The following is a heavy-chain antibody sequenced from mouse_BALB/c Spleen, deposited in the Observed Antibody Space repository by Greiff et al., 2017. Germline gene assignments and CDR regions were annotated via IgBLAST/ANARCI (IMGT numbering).Heavy chain of an antibody. J-gene: IGHJ4*01. V-gene: IGHV1-14*01. D-gene: IGHD1-1*01. Sequence: EVKLQESGPELVKPGASVKMSCKASGYTFTSYVMHWVKQKPGQGLEWIGYINPYNDGTKYNEKFKGKATLTSDKSSSTAYMELSSLTSEDSAVYYCARTLIYYYGSSPHYYAMDYWGQGTSVTVSS. CDR1: GYTFTSYV. CDR2: INPYNDGT. CDR3: ARTLIYYYGSSPHYYAMDY.